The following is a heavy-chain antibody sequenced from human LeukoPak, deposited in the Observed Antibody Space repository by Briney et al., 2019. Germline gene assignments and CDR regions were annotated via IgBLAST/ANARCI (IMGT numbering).Heavy chain of an antibody. CDR3: ARDKNYRFDY. CDR2: ISANSGNT. Sequence: WASVKVSCKASGYTFTDNGISWVRQAPGEGLEWMGWISANSGNTKYAQRFQGRVPMTTETSSSTVYMELRSLRSDDTAVYYCARDKNYRFDYWGQGTLVTVPS. CDR1: GYTFTDNG. J-gene: IGHJ4*02. V-gene: IGHV1-18*01. D-gene: IGHD5-24*01.